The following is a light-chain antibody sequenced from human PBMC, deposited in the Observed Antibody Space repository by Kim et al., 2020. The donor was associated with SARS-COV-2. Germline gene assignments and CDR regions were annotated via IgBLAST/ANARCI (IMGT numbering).Light chain of an antibody. Sequence: SWSPWERCALSCRASRSLSTYLAWYQQRPGQPPRLRIYDSSIRATGIPARFSGSGSGTDFTLTISSLEPEDSAVYYCQQRTNWWTFGQGTKVDIK. CDR1: RSLSTY. J-gene: IGKJ1*01. V-gene: IGKV3-11*01. CDR3: QQRTNWWT. CDR2: DSS.